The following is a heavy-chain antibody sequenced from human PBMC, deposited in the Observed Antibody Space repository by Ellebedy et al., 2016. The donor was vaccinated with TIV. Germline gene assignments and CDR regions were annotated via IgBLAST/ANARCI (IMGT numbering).Heavy chain of an antibody. D-gene: IGHD4-11*01. Sequence: GESLKISCKGSGYSFTSYWIGWVRQMPGKGLEWMGIIYPGDSDTRYSPSFQGQVTISADKSISTAYLQWSSLKASDTAMYYCARHRGTTTKYYYGMDVWGQGTTVTVSS. CDR2: IYPGDSDT. CDR3: ARHRGTTTKYYYGMDV. V-gene: IGHV5-51*01. J-gene: IGHJ6*02. CDR1: GYSFTSYW.